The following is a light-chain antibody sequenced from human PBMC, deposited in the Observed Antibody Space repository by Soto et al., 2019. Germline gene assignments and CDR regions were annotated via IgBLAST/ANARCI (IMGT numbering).Light chain of an antibody. V-gene: IGLV2-8*01. CDR3: SSYAGSDNYVI. Sequence: QSALTQPPSASGSPGQSVTISCTGTSSDVGTYNYVSWFQQHPGKAPKLMIYEVTKRPSGVPDRFSGSKSGNTASLTVSGLQADDEADYYCSSYAGSDNYVIFGGGTKLTVL. CDR1: SSDVGTYNY. CDR2: EVT. J-gene: IGLJ2*01.